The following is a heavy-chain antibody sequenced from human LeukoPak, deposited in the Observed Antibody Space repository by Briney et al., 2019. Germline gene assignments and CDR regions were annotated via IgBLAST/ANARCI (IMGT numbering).Heavy chain of an antibody. CDR3: VGEVGSRQMNS. CDR2: ISYDGSFQ. J-gene: IGHJ5*02. D-gene: IGHD1-26*01. V-gene: IGHV3-30-3*01. Sequence: GGSLRLSCSVSGFTFSSHAMHWVRQAPGKGLECVAYISYDGSFQYHADSVKGRFTISRVNSKDILYLQMNSLRVDDSATYYCVGEVGSRQMNSWGQGTLVTVSS. CDR1: GFTFSSHA.